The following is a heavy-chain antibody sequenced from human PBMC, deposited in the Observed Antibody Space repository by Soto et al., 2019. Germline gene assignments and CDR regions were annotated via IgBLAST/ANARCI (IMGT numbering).Heavy chain of an antibody. D-gene: IGHD3-3*01. J-gene: IGHJ5*02. CDR1: GYTFTSYG. V-gene: IGHV1-18*01. CDR2: ISAYNGNT. CDR3: ARDFAKGVTIFGVVRAPFDP. Sequence: QVQLVQSGAEVKKPGASVKVSCKASGYTFTSYGISWVRQAPGQGLEWMGWISAYNGNTNYAKKLQGRVTMTTDTSTSTAYMELRSLISDDTAVYYCARDFAKGVTIFGVVRAPFDPWGQGTLVTVSS.